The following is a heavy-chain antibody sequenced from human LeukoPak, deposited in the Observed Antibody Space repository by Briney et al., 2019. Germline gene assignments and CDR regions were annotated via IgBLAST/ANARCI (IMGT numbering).Heavy chain of an antibody. V-gene: IGHV3-48*01. CDR3: ARDHRYAFDN. CDR2: IGISSGNT. D-gene: IGHD5-12*01. J-gene: IGHJ4*01. CDR1: GFNFIDYS. Sequence: GGSLRLSCAASGFNFIDYSMNWVRQAPGKGLEWISYIGISSGNTKYADSVKGRFTISRDEARNSLYLQMNSLRVEDTAVYYCARDHRYAFDNWGHGTLVTVSS.